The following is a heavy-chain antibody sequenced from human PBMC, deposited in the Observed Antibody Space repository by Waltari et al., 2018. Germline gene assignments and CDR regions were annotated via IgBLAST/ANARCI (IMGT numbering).Heavy chain of an antibody. V-gene: IGHV4-31*03. CDR2: IYYSGST. D-gene: IGHD2-2*01. Sequence: QVQLQESGPGLVKPSQTLSLTCTFSGGSISSGGYYWSWIRQHPGKGLEWIGYIYYSGSTYYNPSLKIRVTISVDTSKNQFSLKLSSVTAADTAVYYCASTRIVVVPAAMRGNWFDPWGQGTLVTVSS. J-gene: IGHJ5*02. CDR1: GGSISSGGYY. CDR3: ASTRIVVVPAAMRGNWFDP.